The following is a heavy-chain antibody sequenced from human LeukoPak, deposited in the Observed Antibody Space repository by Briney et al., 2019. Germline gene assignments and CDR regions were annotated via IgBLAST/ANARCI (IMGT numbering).Heavy chain of an antibody. V-gene: IGHV4-59*08. CDR3: ARALVEMATPGLDYYYGMDV. CDR2: IYYSGST. CDR1: GGSISSYY. Sequence: SETLSLTCTVSGGSISSYYWSWIRQPPGKGLEWIGYIYYSGSTNYNPSLKSRVTISVDTSKNQFSLKLSSVTAADTAVYYCARALVEMATPGLDYYYGMDVWGQGTTVTVSS. D-gene: IGHD5-24*01. J-gene: IGHJ6*02.